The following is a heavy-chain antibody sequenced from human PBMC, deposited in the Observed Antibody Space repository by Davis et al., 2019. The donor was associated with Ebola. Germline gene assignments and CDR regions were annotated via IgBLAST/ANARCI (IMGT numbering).Heavy chain of an antibody. CDR3: ARVLGNGDLLLDY. Sequence: GSLRLSCTVSGGSVGSGSNYWSWIRQPPGKELEWIGYIYHSGSTIYNPSLKSRVTMSIDASKNQFSLKLSSVTAADTALYYCARVLGNGDLLLDYWGQGTLVTVSS. CDR1: GGSVGSGSNY. CDR2: IYHSGST. D-gene: IGHD4-17*01. J-gene: IGHJ4*02. V-gene: IGHV4-61*01.